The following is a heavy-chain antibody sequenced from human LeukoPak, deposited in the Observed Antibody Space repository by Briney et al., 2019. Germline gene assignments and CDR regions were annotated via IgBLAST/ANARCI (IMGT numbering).Heavy chain of an antibody. V-gene: IGHV3-23*01. CDR2: IGYGGADS. CDR1: GFTLSSYE. J-gene: IGHJ4*02. Sequence: GGPLRLSCTVSGFTLSSYEITWFHQAPGKGLEWVSTIGYGGADSHSAASVKGRFTISRDNSKNTLYLQLSSMRADDTAVYYCTRISGWYGISWGQGTLVTVSS. CDR3: TRISGWYGIS. D-gene: IGHD6-19*01.